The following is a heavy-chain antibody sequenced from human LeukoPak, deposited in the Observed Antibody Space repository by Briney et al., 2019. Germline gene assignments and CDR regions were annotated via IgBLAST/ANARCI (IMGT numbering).Heavy chain of an antibody. CDR1: GYTLTELP. Sequence: SVKASCKVSGYTLTELPMHWVRQAPGQGLEWMGGIIPIFGTANYAQKFQGRVTITADESTSTAYMELSSLRSEDTAVYYCARDPEYYYGSGTLTGYYYGMDVWGQGTTVTVSS. V-gene: IGHV1-69*13. D-gene: IGHD3-10*01. CDR3: ARDPEYYYGSGTLTGYYYGMDV. J-gene: IGHJ6*02. CDR2: IIPIFGTA.